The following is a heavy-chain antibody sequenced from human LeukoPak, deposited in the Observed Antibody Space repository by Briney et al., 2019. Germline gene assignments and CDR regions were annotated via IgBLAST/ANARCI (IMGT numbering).Heavy chain of an antibody. CDR2: IRGGGDTT. V-gene: IGHV3-23*01. Sequence: GRSLRLSCAASGFTFSNNGMSCVRQSPGRGLEWVSGIRGGGDTTYYAESVKGRFTISRDNSKNTLFLQMNSLTAEDTAVYYCAKTNGYYDYWGQGTLVAVSS. J-gene: IGHJ4*02. CDR1: GFTFSNNG. D-gene: IGHD3-22*01. CDR3: AKTNGYYDY.